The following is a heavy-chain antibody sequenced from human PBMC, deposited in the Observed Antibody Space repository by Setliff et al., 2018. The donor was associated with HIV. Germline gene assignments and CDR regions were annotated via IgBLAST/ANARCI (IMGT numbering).Heavy chain of an antibody. V-gene: IGHV1-18*01. CDR2: ISPYNGNT. D-gene: IGHD6-19*01. Sequence: EASVKVSCKASGYTFTNYGISWVRQAPGQGLEWMGWISPYNGNTNYAQKLQGRVTMTTDTSTSTAYMGLRSLRSDDTAVYYCARDLYSSGWPNWFDPWGQGTLVTVSS. CDR1: GYTFTNYG. J-gene: IGHJ5*02. CDR3: ARDLYSSGWPNWFDP.